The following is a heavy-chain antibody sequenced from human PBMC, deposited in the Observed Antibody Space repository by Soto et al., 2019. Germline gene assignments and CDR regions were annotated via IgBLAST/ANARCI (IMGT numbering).Heavy chain of an antibody. CDR2: INEDGREK. CDR3: ARARLTLDY. V-gene: IGHV3-7*04. D-gene: IGHD6-25*01. CDR1: GFTFSTYW. Sequence: EVQLVESGGGLVQPGGSLRLSCATSGFTFSTYWMTWVRQAPGKGLEWVANINEDGREKHYVDSVKGRFTISRDNAKNSLYLQMNSLRVEDTAVYFCARARLTLDYWGQGPLVTVSS. J-gene: IGHJ4*02.